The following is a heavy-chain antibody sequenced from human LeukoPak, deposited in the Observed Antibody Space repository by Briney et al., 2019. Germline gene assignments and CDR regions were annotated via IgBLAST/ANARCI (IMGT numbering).Heavy chain of an antibody. D-gene: IGHD6-19*01. CDR2: INPNSGGT. Sequence: GASVKVSCKASGYTFTGYYMHWVRQAPGQGLEWMGWINPNSGGTNYAQKFQGRVTMTRDTSISTAYMELSRLRSDDTAVYYCARTRGGKAVADLDYWGQGTLVTVSS. J-gene: IGHJ4*02. CDR1: GYTFTGYY. V-gene: IGHV1-2*02. CDR3: ARTRGGKAVADLDY.